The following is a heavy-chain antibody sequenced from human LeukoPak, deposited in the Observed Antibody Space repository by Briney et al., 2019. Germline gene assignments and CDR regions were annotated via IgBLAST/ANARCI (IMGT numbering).Heavy chain of an antibody. CDR3: ARGYVGGNSRDAVDI. J-gene: IGHJ3*02. D-gene: IGHD4-23*01. Sequence: ASVKVSCKASGGTFSSYTISWVRQAPGQGLEWMGRIIPILGIANYAQKFQGRVTITADKSTSTAYMELSSLRSEDTAVYYCARGYVGGNSRDAVDIWGQGTMVTVSS. CDR2: IIPILGIA. CDR1: GGTFSSYT. V-gene: IGHV1-69*02.